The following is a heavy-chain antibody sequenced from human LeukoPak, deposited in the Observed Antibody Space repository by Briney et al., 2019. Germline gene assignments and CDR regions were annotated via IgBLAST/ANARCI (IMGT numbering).Heavy chain of an antibody. D-gene: IGHD6-6*01. CDR3: ARGARIAARPGHYYYMDV. V-gene: IGHV6-1*01. CDR2: TYYRSKWYN. CDR1: GDSVSSNSAA. J-gene: IGHJ6*03. Sequence: SQTLSLTCAISGDSVSSNSAAWNWIRQSPSRGLEWLGRTYYRSKWYNDYAVSVKSRITINPDTSKNQFPLQLNSVTPEDTAVYYCARGARIAARPGHYYYMDVWGKGTTVTVSS.